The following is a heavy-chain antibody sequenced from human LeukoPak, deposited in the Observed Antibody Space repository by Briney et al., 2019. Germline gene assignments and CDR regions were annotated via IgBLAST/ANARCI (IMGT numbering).Heavy chain of an antibody. CDR1: GGSISSYY. D-gene: IGHD4-17*01. CDR3: ARDGSTLYNWFDP. CDR2: IYYSGST. J-gene: IGHJ5*02. Sequence: SETLSLTCTVSGGSISSYYWSWIRQPPGKGLEWIGYIYYSGSTNYNPSLKSRVTISVDTSKNQFSLKLSSVTAADTAVYYCARDGSTLYNWFDPWGQGTLVTVSS. V-gene: IGHV4-59*12.